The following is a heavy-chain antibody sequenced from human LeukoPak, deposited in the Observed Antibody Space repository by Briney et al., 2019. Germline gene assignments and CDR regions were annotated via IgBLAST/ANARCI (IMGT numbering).Heavy chain of an antibody. V-gene: IGHV3-23*01. CDR3: AKDGWYAEYFQH. J-gene: IGHJ1*01. Sequence: TGGSLRLSCAASGFTFSSYAMSWVRQAPGKGLEWVSAISGSGGSTYYADSVKGRCTISRDNSKNTLYLQMNSLRAEDTAVYYCAKDGWYAEYFQHWGQGTLVTVSS. D-gene: IGHD6-19*01. CDR1: GFTFSSYA. CDR2: ISGSGGST.